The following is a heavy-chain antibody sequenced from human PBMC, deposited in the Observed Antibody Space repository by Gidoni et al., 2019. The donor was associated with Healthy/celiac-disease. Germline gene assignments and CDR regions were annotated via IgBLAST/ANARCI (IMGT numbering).Heavy chain of an antibody. Sequence: EVQLVESGGGLAKPGGSLRLSCAASGFTFSSYSMNWVRQAPGKGLEWVSSISSSSSYIYYADSVKGRFTISRDNAKNSLYLQMNSLRAEDTAVYYCARDFGRRFKGAFDIWGQGTMVTVSS. CDR3: ARDFGRRFKGAFDI. V-gene: IGHV3-21*01. J-gene: IGHJ3*02. CDR2: ISSSSSYI. D-gene: IGHD3-3*01. CDR1: GFTFSSYS.